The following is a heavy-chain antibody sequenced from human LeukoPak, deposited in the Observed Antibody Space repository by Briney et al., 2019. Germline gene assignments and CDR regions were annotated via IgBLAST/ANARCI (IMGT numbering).Heavy chain of an antibody. V-gene: IGHV4-30-2*01. CDR2: IYHSGST. Sequence: PSQTLSLTCTVSGGSISSGGYYWSWIRQPPGKGLEWIGYIYHSGSTNYNPSLKSRVTISVDKSKNQFSLKLSSVTAADTAVYYCATRPGSQRPVVPASPVTPDYWGQGTLVTVSS. D-gene: IGHD2-2*01. J-gene: IGHJ4*02. CDR3: ATRPGSQRPVVPASPVTPDY. CDR1: GGSISSGGYY.